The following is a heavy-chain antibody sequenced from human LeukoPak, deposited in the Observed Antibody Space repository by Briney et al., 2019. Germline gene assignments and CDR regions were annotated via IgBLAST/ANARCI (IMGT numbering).Heavy chain of an antibody. CDR2: IGYDGSKK. Sequence: PGGSLTLSCAASGFTFSSYGMHWVRQAPGEGLEWVAYIGYDGSKKYYSDSVKGRFTISRDNSKNTVHLQMNSLRAADTALYFCARDLGGIQYIAYWGQGTLVTVSS. CDR3: ARDLGGIQYIAY. V-gene: IGHV3-30*02. D-gene: IGHD2-15*01. J-gene: IGHJ4*02. CDR1: GFTFSSYG.